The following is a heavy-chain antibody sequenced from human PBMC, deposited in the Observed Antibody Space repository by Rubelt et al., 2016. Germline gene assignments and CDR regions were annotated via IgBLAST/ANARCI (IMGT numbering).Heavy chain of an antibody. CDR3: ARVLRFLEWLGNAFDI. D-gene: IGHD3-3*01. Sequence: SLKSRVTISVDTSKNQFSLKLSSVTAADPAVYYCARVLRFLEWLGNAFDIWGQGTMVTVSS. V-gene: IGHV4-30-2*04. J-gene: IGHJ3*02.